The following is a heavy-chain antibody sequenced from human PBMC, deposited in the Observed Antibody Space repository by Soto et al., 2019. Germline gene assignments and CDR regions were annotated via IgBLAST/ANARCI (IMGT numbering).Heavy chain of an antibody. CDR3: ASDSVGVKGDILTGYQTN. CDR2: INPNGGVT. J-gene: IGHJ4*02. V-gene: IGHV1-46*01. CDR1: GYTFTGYY. D-gene: IGHD3-9*01. Sequence: ASVKVSCKASGYTFTGYYMHWVRQAPGQGLEWMGRINPNGGVTRDAQRFQGRITMTRDTSTSTVYMELSSLRSEDTAVYYCASDSVGVKGDILTGYQTNWGQGTLVTVSS.